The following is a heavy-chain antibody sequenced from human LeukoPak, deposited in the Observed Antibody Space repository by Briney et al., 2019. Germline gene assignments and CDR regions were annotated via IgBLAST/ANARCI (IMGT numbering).Heavy chain of an antibody. Sequence: PGRSLRLSCAASGFTFSSYAMHWVRQAPGKGLEWVAVISYDGSNKYYADSVKGRFTISRDNSKNTLYLQMNCLRAEDTAVYYCARDRDGCSSTSCSFYYYYGMDVWGKGTTVTVSS. J-gene: IGHJ6*04. CDR2: ISYDGSNK. CDR3: ARDRDGCSSTSCSFYYYYGMDV. CDR1: GFTFSSYA. V-gene: IGHV3-30*04. D-gene: IGHD2-2*01.